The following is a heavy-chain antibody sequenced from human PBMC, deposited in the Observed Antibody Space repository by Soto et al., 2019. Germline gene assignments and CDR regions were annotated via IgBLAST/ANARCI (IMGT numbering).Heavy chain of an antibody. D-gene: IGHD6-13*01. V-gene: IGHV5-51*01. Sequence: GESLKISCKGSGYSFSSYWIAWVRQMPGKGLEWMGIIYPGDSDTRYSPSFQGQVTISADKSISTTYLQWSSLKASDTAMYYCARHILLGISPRDYYAMDVWGQGTAVTVSS. CDR2: IYPGDSDT. CDR3: ARHILLGISPRDYYAMDV. CDR1: GYSFSSYW. J-gene: IGHJ6*02.